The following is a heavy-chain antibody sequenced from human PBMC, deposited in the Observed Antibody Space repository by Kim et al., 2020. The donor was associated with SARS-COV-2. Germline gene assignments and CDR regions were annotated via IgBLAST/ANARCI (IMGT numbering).Heavy chain of an antibody. D-gene: IGHD4-17*01. CDR3: ARHNSLDYAPYGYFDY. CDR2: IYYSGST. V-gene: IGHV4-39*01. J-gene: IGHJ4*02. CDR1: GGSISSSSYY. Sequence: SETLSLTCTVSGGSISSSSYYWGWIRQPPGKGLEWIGSIYYSGSTYYNPSLKSRVTISVDTSKNQFSLKLSSVTAADTAVYYCARHNSLDYAPYGYFDYWGQGTLVTVSS.